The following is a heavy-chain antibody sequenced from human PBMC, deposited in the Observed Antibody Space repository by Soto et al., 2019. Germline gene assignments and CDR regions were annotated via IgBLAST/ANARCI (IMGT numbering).Heavy chain of an antibody. CDR2: VNPILAMS. Sequence: QVQLVQSVAEVTKPGSSVKVSCKASGDTFSFYTLNWIRQAPGQGFEWVGRVNPILAMSSSAHKFQGRVSMFADKSTCTAYMELRRLRSDDTAVYYCATSYGSGSSPFDYWGQGTLVTVSA. CDR1: GDTFSFYT. V-gene: IGHV1-69*02. CDR3: ATSYGSGSSPFDY. D-gene: IGHD3-10*01. J-gene: IGHJ4*02.